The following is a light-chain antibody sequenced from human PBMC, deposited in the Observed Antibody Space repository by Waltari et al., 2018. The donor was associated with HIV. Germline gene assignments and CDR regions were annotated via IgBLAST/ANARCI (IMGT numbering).Light chain of an antibody. CDR3: QSYDTTNHLI. Sequence: FMLTQPHSMSASPGTTVTISCTRSSATIASNSVQWYQQRPGGAPTTVVFEDTQRPSWVPERFSGSIDSSSNSASLTISGLKTEDEADYYCQSYDTTNHLIFGGGTKVTVL. V-gene: IGLV6-57*04. CDR1: SATIASNS. J-gene: IGLJ2*01. CDR2: EDT.